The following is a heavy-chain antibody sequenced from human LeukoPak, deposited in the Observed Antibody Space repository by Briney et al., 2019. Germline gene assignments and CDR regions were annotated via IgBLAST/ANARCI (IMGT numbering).Heavy chain of an antibody. CDR2: ISRNGGST. J-gene: IGHJ4*02. CDR1: GFTFNSYP. CDR3: AKGSSYFYDSSDYRLDY. Sequence: PGGSLRLSCSASGFTFNSYPVHWVRQAPGKGLEYVSGISRNGGSTYYADSVKGRFTISRDNSKNTLYLQMSSLRAEDTAVYYCAKGSSYFYDSSDYRLDYWGQGTLVTVSS. V-gene: IGHV3-64D*06. D-gene: IGHD3-22*01.